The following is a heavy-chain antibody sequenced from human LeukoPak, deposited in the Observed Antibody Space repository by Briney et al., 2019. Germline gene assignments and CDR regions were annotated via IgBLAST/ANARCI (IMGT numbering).Heavy chain of an antibody. Sequence: ASVRVSCKASGYTFTSYGISWVRQAPGQGLEWMGWISAYNGTTNYAQKFQGRVTITTDTSTSTAYMELRSLRSDDTAVYYCARTPSTSETAAGSFDYWGQGTLVTVSP. V-gene: IGHV1-18*01. D-gene: IGHD6-13*01. CDR3: ARTPSTSETAAGSFDY. CDR2: ISAYNGTT. CDR1: GYTFTSYG. J-gene: IGHJ4*02.